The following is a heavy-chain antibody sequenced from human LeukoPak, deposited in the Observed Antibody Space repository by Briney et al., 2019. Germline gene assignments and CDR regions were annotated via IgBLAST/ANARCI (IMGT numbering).Heavy chain of an antibody. CDR3: ARASWYSSGWYEDSPFDY. CDR2: ITSSSSFI. V-gene: IGHV3-21*01. Sequence: TGGSLRLSCAASGFTFSSFNMNWVRQAPGKGLEWVSSITSSSSFIYYGDSVKGRFTISRDNAKNSLFLQMNSLRTEDTAVYYCARASWYSSGWYEDSPFDYWGQGTLVTVSS. D-gene: IGHD6-19*01. CDR1: GFTFSSFN. J-gene: IGHJ4*02.